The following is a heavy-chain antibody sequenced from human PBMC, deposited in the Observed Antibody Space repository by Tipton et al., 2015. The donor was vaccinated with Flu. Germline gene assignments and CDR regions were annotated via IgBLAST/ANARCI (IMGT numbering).Heavy chain of an antibody. D-gene: IGHD4-11*01. CDR3: ARRDFSNYVSEPKNWFDL. CDR2: IYYIGST. J-gene: IGHJ5*02. CDR1: GGPITSGGDY. V-gene: IGHV4-31*03. Sequence: TLSLTCTVSGGPITSGGDYWSWIRQHPGKGLEWIGHIYYIGSTNYNPSLKSRVTISMDTSKNQFSLKLSSMTAADTAVYYCARRDFSNYVSEPKNWFDLWGQGTLVTVSS.